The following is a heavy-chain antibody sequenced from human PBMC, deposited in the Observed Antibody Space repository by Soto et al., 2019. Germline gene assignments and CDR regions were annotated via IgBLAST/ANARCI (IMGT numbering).Heavy chain of an antibody. J-gene: IGHJ6*02. D-gene: IGHD3-10*01. CDR2: INHSGST. CDR3: ARVGGYYGSGANYYYGMDV. V-gene: IGHV4-34*01. Sequence: LSLTCAVYGGSFSGYYWSWIRQPPGKGLEWIGEINHSGSTNYNPSLKSRVTISVDTSKNQFSLKLSSVTAADTAVYYCARVGGYYGSGANYYYGMDVWGQGTTVTVSS. CDR1: GGSFSGYY.